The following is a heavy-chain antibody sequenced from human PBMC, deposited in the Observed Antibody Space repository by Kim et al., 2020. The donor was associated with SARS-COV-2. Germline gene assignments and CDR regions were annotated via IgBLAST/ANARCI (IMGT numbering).Heavy chain of an antibody. Sequence: SETLSLTCAGYGGSFSGYYWSWIRQPPGKGLEWIGEINHSGSTNYNPSLKSRVTISVDTSKNQFSLKLSSVTAADTAVYYCARGWSGIAAAGRAPYYYYYGMDVWGQGTTVTVSS. CDR1: GGSFSGYY. CDR3: ARGWSGIAAAGRAPYYYYYGMDV. D-gene: IGHD6-13*01. CDR2: INHSGST. J-gene: IGHJ6*02. V-gene: IGHV4-34*01.